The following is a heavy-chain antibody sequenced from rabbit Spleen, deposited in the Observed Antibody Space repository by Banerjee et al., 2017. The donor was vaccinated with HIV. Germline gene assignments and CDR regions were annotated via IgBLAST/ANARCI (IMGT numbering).Heavy chain of an antibody. D-gene: IGHD1-1*01. V-gene: IGHV1S40*01. CDR3: ARDTATSFSTYGMDL. CDR2: TVGGRSTFT. J-gene: IGHJ6*01. Sequence: QSLEESGGDLVKPGASLTLTCTASGFSFSSSYWMCWVRQAPGKGLEWIACTVGGRSTFTYYASWAKGRFTISKASSTTVTLQMTSLMAADTATYFCARDTATSFSTYGMDLWGQGTLVTVS. CDR1: GFSFSSSYW.